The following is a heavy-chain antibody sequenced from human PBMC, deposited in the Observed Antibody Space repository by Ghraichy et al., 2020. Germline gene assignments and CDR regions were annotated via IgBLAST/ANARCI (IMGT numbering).Heavy chain of an antibody. D-gene: IGHD6-19*01. CDR1: GFTFSSYS. J-gene: IGHJ6*02. V-gene: IGHV3-21*01. CDR3: ASRGIAVAGLGGKNYYYYYGMDV. CDR2: ISSSSSYI. Sequence: GGSLRLSCAASGFTFSSYSMNWVRQAPGKGLEWVSSISSSSSYIYYADSVKGRFTISRDNAKNSLYLQMNSLRAEDTAVYYCASRGIAVAGLGGKNYYYYYGMDVWGQGTTVTVSS.